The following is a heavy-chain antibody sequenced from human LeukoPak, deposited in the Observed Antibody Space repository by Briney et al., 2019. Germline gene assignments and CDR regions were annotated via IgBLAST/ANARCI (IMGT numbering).Heavy chain of an antibody. V-gene: IGHV3-23*01. D-gene: IGHD2-15*01. CDR2: ISDSGGST. CDR1: GFTFSSYA. CDR3: AKSFGGGSCYNGMDV. Sequence: GGSLRLSCAASGFTFSSYAMSWVRQAPGKGLEWVSAISDSGGSTFYADSVKGRFTISRDNSKNTLYLQMNSLRAEDTAVYYCAKSFGGGSCYNGMDVWGQGTTVTASS. J-gene: IGHJ6*02.